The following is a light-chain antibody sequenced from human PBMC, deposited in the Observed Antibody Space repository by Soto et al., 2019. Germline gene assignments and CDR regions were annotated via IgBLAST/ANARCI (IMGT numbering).Light chain of an antibody. Sequence: QMLLSPYTPSASVGDRVTITCRASQSISSWLAWYQQKPGKAPKLLIYDASSLQSGVPSRFSGSVSGTEFTLTISSLQPDDFATYYCHQYGSYCPTFGQGTKVDVK. CDR2: DAS. CDR3: HQYGSYCPT. J-gene: IGKJ1*01. CDR1: QSISSW. V-gene: IGKV1-5*01.